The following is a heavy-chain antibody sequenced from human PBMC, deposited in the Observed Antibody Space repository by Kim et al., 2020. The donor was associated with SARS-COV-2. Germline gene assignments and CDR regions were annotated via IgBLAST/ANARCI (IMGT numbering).Heavy chain of an antibody. D-gene: IGHD3-9*01. CDR2: ISSSSSYI. CDR3: AREGVPGGILRYFDWLSSYGMDV. J-gene: IGHJ6*02. Sequence: GGSLRLSCAASGFTFSSYSMNWVRQAPGKGLEWVSSISSSSSYIYYADSVKGRFTISRDNAKNSLYLQMNSLRAEDTAVYYCAREGVPGGILRYFDWLSSYGMDVWGQGTTVTVSS. CDR1: GFTFSSYS. V-gene: IGHV3-21*01.